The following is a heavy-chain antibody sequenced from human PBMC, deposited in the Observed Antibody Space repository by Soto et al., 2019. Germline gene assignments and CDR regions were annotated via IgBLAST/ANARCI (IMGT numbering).Heavy chain of an antibody. Sequence: GGSLRLSCAASGFTFSSYAMHWVRQAPGKGLEYVSAISSNGGSTYYANSVKGRFTISRDNSKNTLDLQMGSLRAEDMAVYYCARGVRGVIIYNWFDPWGQGTLVTVSS. D-gene: IGHD3-10*01. CDR2: ISSNGGST. CDR1: GFTFSSYA. V-gene: IGHV3-64*01. J-gene: IGHJ5*02. CDR3: ARGVRGVIIYNWFDP.